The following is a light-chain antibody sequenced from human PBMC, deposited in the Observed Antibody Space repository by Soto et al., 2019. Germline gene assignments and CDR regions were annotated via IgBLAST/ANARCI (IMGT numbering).Light chain of an antibody. CDR2: RAS. CDR3: QQYNNWPIT. CDR1: QTINSI. V-gene: IGKV3-15*01. Sequence: EVVLTQSPATLSLSPGEGATLSCRASQTINSILAWYQQRPGQAPRLLIYRASTRATGIPARFTGSGSGTEFTLTISSLQSEDFAGYYCQQYNNWPITFGQGTRLEIK. J-gene: IGKJ5*01.